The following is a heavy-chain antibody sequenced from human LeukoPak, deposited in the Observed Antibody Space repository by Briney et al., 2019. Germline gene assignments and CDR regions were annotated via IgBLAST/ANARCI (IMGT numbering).Heavy chain of an antibody. CDR2: ISGSGGST. CDR1: GFTFSSYA. Sequence: PGGSLRLSCAASGFTFSSYAMSWVRQAPGKGLEWVSAISGSGGSTYYADSVKGRFTISRDNSKNTLYLQMNSLRAEDTAVYYRAKSSKTGTASYYYYMDVWGKGTTVTVSS. J-gene: IGHJ6*03. D-gene: IGHD3-9*01. V-gene: IGHV3-23*01. CDR3: AKSSKTGTASYYYYMDV.